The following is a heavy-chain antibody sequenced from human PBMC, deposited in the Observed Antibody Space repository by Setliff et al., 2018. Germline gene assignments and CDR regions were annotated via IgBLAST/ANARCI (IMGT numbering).Heavy chain of an antibody. Sequence: SETLSLTCTVSGGSISSYYWNWIRQPPGKGLEWIGYIYYSGSTNYNPSLKSRVTISVNTSKNQFSLKLRSVTAADTAVYFCAGRPLYNTIDDWGQGTLVTVSS. J-gene: IGHJ4*02. CDR3: AGRPLYNTIDD. V-gene: IGHV4-59*12. CDR2: IYYSGST. CDR1: GGSISSYY. D-gene: IGHD3-16*01.